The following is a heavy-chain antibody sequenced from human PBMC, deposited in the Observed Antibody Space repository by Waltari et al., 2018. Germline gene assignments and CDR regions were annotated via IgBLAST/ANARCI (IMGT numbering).Heavy chain of an antibody. V-gene: IGHV3-48*03. CDR2: ISSRGITI. CDR1: GFTFSSYE. Sequence: EVQLVESGGNLVQPGGSLRLSCAASGFTFSSYELNWVRQPPGKGREWVSYISSRGITIYYADSVKGRFTISRDNAKNSLYLQMNSLRAEDTAVYYCARRYCSSTSCTVDYWGQGTLVTVSS. J-gene: IGHJ4*02. D-gene: IGHD2-2*01. CDR3: ARRYCSSTSCTVDY.